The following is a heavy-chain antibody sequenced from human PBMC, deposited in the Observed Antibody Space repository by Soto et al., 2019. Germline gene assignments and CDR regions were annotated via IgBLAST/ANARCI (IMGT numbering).Heavy chain of an antibody. V-gene: IGHV3-7*04. D-gene: IGHD5-12*01. Sequence: GRSLRLSCEASGLSFSSYWMSWIRQAPGKGPEWVAIIKEDGNEIYYVDSVRGRFTISRDNAKNSLYLQMNSLRAEDTALYYCVRDGDGYNRDAFDIWGQGTMVTVSS. J-gene: IGHJ3*02. CDR2: IKEDGNEI. CDR1: GLSFSSYW. CDR3: VRDGDGYNRDAFDI.